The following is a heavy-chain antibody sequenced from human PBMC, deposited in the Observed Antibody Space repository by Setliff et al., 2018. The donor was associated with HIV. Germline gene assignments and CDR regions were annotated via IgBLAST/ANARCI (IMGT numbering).Heavy chain of an antibody. CDR2: VGCWGTCT. V-gene: IGHV3-23*01. CDR1: GFTFSNYG. Sequence: PGGSLRLSCAASGFTFSNYGIHWVRQAPGKGLEWVSTVGCWGTCTYFADSVKGRFTISADTSKNTLYLQMTRLSAEDTAVYYCARDLDPYFAMAVWGQGTTVTVSS. CDR3: ARDLDPYFAMAV. J-gene: IGHJ6*02.